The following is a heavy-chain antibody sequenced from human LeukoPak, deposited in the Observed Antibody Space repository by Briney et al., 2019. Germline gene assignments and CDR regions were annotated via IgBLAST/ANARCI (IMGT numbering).Heavy chain of an antibody. Sequence: PGGSLRLSCAASGFTFSSYSMNWVRQAPGKGLEWVSGIDWNSDSLGYADSVKGRFTISRDNAKNSLYLQMNSLTIEDTALYYCAKSDRGSSWYVYYFQHWGQGTLVTVSS. CDR1: GFTFSSYS. CDR3: AKSDRGSSWYVYYFQH. D-gene: IGHD6-13*01. V-gene: IGHV3-9*01. CDR2: IDWNSDSL. J-gene: IGHJ1*01.